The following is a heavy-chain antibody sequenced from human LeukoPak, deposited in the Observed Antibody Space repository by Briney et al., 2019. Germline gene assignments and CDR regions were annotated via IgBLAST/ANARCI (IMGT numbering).Heavy chain of an antibody. V-gene: IGHV3-23*01. Sequence: GGSLRLSCAASGFTFSTYAMTWVRQAPGKGLEWVSGFSGSFISTYYADSVKGRFTISRDNSENTLSLQMNSLRAEDTAVYYCAKGGTVIARLIAADWGQGTLVTVSS. CDR2: FSGSFIST. CDR1: GFTFSTYA. D-gene: IGHD6-6*01. CDR3: AKGGTVIARLIAAD. J-gene: IGHJ4*02.